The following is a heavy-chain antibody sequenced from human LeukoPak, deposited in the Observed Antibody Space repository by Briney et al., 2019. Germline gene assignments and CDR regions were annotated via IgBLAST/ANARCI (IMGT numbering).Heavy chain of an antibody. Sequence: GGSLRLSRAASGFTYSSYDMSWVRQAPGKGLEWVSGLSGSDLRTYYAESVKGRFTISRDNSKNTLYLQVNSLRAEDTAVYYCAKTISGYCSSTSCLNWFDPWGQGTLVTVSS. D-gene: IGHD2-2*03. CDR1: GFTYSSYD. J-gene: IGHJ5*02. CDR3: AKTISGYCSSTSCLNWFDP. V-gene: IGHV3-23*01. CDR2: LSGSDLRT.